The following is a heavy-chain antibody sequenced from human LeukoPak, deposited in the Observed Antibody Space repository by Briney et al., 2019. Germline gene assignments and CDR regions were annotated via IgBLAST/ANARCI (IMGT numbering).Heavy chain of an antibody. J-gene: IGHJ4*02. Sequence: GGSLRLSCVASGFSAFGLSSYAMSWVRQAPGKGLEWVSAISGSGGSTYYADSVKGRFTISRDNSRNTLYLQMNSLRAEDTAVYYCAKDQVLYSSGWYFDYWGQGTLVTVSS. CDR1: GFSAFGLSSYA. D-gene: IGHD6-19*01. CDR3: AKDQVLYSSGWYFDY. V-gene: IGHV3-23*01. CDR2: ISGSGGST.